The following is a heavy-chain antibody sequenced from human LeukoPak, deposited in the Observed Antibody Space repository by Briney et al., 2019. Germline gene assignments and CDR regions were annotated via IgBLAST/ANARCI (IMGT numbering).Heavy chain of an antibody. J-gene: IGHJ4*02. D-gene: IGHD6-6*01. CDR1: GGSFSGYY. Sequence: SETLSLTCAVYGGSFSGYYWSWICQPPGKGLEWIGEINHSGRTNYNPSLKSRVTISVDTSKNQFSLKLSSVTAADTAVYYCALHSSSALFDYWGQGTLVTVSS. CDR2: INHSGRT. V-gene: IGHV4-34*01. CDR3: ALHSSSALFDY.